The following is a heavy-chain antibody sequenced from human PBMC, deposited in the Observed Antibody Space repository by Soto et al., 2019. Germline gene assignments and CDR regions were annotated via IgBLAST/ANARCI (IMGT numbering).Heavy chain of an antibody. CDR2: ISSSSSYI. Sequence: KPGGSLRLSCAASGFTFSSYSMNWVRQAPGKGLEWVSSISSSSSYIYYADSVKGRFTISRDNAKNSLYLQMNSLRAEDTAVYYCARDLQGAGGITGTRANLKTEKSDYWGQGTLVTVSS. CDR3: ARDLQGAGGITGTRANLKTEKSDY. D-gene: IGHD1-7*01. V-gene: IGHV3-21*01. J-gene: IGHJ4*02. CDR1: GFTFSSYS.